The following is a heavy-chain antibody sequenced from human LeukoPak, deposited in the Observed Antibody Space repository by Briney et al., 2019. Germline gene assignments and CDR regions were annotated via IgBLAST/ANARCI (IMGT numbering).Heavy chain of an antibody. CDR2: MNPNSGNT. CDR3: ARDLWNGVFDP. V-gene: IGHV1-8*01. D-gene: IGHD2/OR15-2a*01. J-gene: IGHJ5*02. Sequence: ASVKVSCKASGYTFTSYDINWVRQATGQGLEWMGWMNPNSGNTGYAQKFQGRVTITRDTSASTAYMELSSLRSEDTAVYYCARDLWNGVFDPWGQGTLVTVSS. CDR1: GYTFTSYD.